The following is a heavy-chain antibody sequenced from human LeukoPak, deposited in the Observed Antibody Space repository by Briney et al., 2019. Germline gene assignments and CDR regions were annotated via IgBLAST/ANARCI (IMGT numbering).Heavy chain of an antibody. Sequence: GSLRLSCAASGFTFSSYWMSWVRQAPGKGLEWIGTMYHSGSTSYNPSLKSRVTISVDTSKNQFSLKLSSVTAADTAMYYCAKSNGYGLIDYWGQGTLVTVSS. CDR3: AKSNGYGLIDY. V-gene: IGHV4-34*08. CDR1: GFTFSSYW. CDR2: MYHSGST. D-gene: IGHD5-12*01. J-gene: IGHJ4*02.